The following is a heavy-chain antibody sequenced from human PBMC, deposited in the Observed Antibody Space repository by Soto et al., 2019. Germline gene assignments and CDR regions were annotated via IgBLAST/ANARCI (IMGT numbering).Heavy chain of an antibody. CDR2: ISYDGSNK. V-gene: IGHV3-30-3*01. D-gene: IGHD3-3*01. J-gene: IGHJ4*02. Sequence: QVQLVESGGGVVQPGRSLRLSCTASGFTFSSYAMHWVRQAPGKGLEWVAVISYDGSNKYYADSVKGRFTISRDNSKTTLYLQMNSLRAEDTAVYYCARDKRDLRFLEWSYYFAYWGQGTLVTVSS. CDR1: GFTFSSYA. CDR3: ARDKRDLRFLEWSYYFAY.